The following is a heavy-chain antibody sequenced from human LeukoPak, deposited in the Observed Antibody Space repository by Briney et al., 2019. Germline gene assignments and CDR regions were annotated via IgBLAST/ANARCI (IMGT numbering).Heavy chain of an antibody. J-gene: IGHJ4*02. CDR2: INWNGGST. V-gene: IGHV3-20*04. D-gene: IGHD6-19*01. Sequence: GGSLRLSCAASGFTFDDYGMSWVRQAPGKGLEWVSGINWNGGSTGYADSVKGRFTISRDNAKNSLYLQMNSLRAEDTALYYCAREPGYSSGWYDSDYRGQGTLVTVSS. CDR3: AREPGYSSGWYDSDY. CDR1: GFTFDDYG.